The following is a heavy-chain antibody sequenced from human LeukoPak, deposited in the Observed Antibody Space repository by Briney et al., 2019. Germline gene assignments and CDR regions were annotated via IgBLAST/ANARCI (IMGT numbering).Heavy chain of an antibody. Sequence: ASVKVSCKASGYTFTGYYMHCVRQAPGQGLEWMGWINPNSGGTNYAQKFQGRVTMTRDTSISTAYMELSRLRSDDTAVYYWARGWEYQLLLRGRGWFDPWGQGTLVTVSS. CDR3: ARGWEYQLLLRGRGWFDP. J-gene: IGHJ5*02. CDR1: GYTFTGYY. V-gene: IGHV1-2*02. D-gene: IGHD2-2*01. CDR2: INPNSGGT.